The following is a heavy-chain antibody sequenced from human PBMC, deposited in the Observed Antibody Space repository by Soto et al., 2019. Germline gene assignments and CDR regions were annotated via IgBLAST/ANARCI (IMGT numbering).Heavy chain of an antibody. V-gene: IGHV4-30-4*01. Sequence: SETLSLTCTVSGDSISSGDYYWSWIRQPPGKGLEWIGYIYYSGSTYYNPSLKSRVTISVDTSKNQFSLKLSSVTAADTAVYYCAGVNWNDSSGYYYGMDVWGQGTTVTVSS. D-gene: IGHD1-20*01. CDR3: AGVNWNDSSGYYYGMDV. CDR2: IYYSGST. CDR1: GDSISSGDYY. J-gene: IGHJ6*02.